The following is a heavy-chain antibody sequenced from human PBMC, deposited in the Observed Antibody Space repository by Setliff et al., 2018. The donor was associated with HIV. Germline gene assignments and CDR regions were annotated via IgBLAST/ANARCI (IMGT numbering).Heavy chain of an antibody. J-gene: IGHJ5*02. CDR3: ARNHYYGSGKNRWFDP. Sequence: PSETLSLTCTVSGGSISSSGPGYYWGWIRQPPGKGLEWIGSMYHTGSTYYSPSLKRRVTISVDTSKNQFFLKLTSVTAADTAVYYCARNHYYGSGKNRWFDPWGQGMLVTVSS. CDR1: GGSISSSGPGYY. CDR2: MYHTGST. V-gene: IGHV4-39*01. D-gene: IGHD3-10*01.